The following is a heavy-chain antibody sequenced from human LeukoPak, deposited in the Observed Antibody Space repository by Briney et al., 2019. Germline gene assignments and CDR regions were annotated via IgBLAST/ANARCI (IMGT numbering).Heavy chain of an antibody. V-gene: IGHV1-46*01. CDR1: GYKFTSYY. CDR2: INPNSCST. J-gene: IGHJ4*02. CDR3: ARDRFGESYYD. D-gene: IGHD1-26*01. Sequence: GASVKVYYEASGYKFTSYYIHWVRHAPGQGLELMGIINPNSCSTTYAQMFQGRVTMTRDTSTSTVHRQLSRLTSEDTAVYFCARDRFGESYYDWGQGTLITVSS.